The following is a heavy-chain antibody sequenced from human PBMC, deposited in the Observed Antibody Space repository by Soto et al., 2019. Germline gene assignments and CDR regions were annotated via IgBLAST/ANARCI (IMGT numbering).Heavy chain of an antibody. CDR3: AREYNWNYVGFDY. CDR1: GGSSSSSIYY. J-gene: IGHJ4*02. CDR2: IYYSGST. D-gene: IGHD1-7*01. Sequence: SETLSLTCTVSGGSSSSSIYYWGGIRQPPGKGLEWIGSIYYSGSTYYNPSLKSRVTISVDTSKNQFSLKLSSVTAADTAVYYCAREYNWNYVGFDYWGQGTLVTVSS. V-gene: IGHV4-39*02.